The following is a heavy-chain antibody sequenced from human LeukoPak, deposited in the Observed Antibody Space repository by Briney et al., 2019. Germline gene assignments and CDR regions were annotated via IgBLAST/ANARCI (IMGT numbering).Heavy chain of an antibody. CDR2: IDPSGGST. J-gene: IGHJ4*02. V-gene: IGHV1-46*03. CDR3: ASSDFWSGCTAD. CDR1: GYTFTSYY. D-gene: IGHD3-3*01. Sequence: ASVKVSCKASGYTFTSYYMHWVRRAPGQGLEWMGIIDPSGGSTSYAQKFQGRVTMTRDTSTSTVYMELSSLRSEDTAVYYCASSDFWSGCTADWGQGTLVTVSS.